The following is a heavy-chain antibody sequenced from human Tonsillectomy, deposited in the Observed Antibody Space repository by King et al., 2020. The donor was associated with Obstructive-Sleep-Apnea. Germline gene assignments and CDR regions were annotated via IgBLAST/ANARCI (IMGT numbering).Heavy chain of an antibody. J-gene: IGHJ3*02. Sequence: QLVQSGGGLVQPGGSLRLSCAASGFTFSSYDMHWVRQTTGKGLEWVSTIGTAGDTYYPGSVKGRFTNSRETAKNSLYLQMNSLRAGDTAVYYCARGSWDPGAFDIWGQGTMVTVSS. CDR2: IGTAGDT. V-gene: IGHV3-13*04. D-gene: IGHD1-26*01. CDR1: GFTFSSYD. CDR3: ARGSWDPGAFDI.